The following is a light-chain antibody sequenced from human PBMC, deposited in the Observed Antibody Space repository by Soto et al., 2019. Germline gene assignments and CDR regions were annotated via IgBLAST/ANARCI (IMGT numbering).Light chain of an antibody. V-gene: IGKV1D-16*01. J-gene: IGKJ4*01. CDR3: QQYNTYPLA. CDR1: QGIATW. CDR2: EAS. Sequence: DIQLTQSPSSLTASIGDRVTITCRASQGIATWLAWYQQQPEKSPKSLIYEASKLQNGVPSRFNGSGSGTYFTLTIASLQPADVATYFCQQYNTYPLAFGGGTRVEI.